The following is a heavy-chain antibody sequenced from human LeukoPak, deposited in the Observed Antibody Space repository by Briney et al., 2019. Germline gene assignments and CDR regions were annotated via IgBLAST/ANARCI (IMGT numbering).Heavy chain of an antibody. D-gene: IGHD1-26*01. V-gene: IGHV1-69*13. CDR3: ARTHSGSYGTVYYFDY. J-gene: IGHJ4*02. Sequence: SVKVSCKASGGTFSSYAISWVRQAPGQGLEWMGGIIPIFGTANYAQKFQGRVTITADESTSTAYMELSSLRSEDTAVYYCARTHSGSYGTVYYFDYWGQGTLVTVSS. CDR2: IIPIFGTA. CDR1: GGTFSSYA.